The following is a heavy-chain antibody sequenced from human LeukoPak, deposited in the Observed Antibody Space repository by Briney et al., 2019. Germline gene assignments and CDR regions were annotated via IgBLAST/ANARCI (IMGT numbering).Heavy chain of an antibody. CDR2: IDSGSGNI. D-gene: IGHD1-26*01. V-gene: IGHV3-48*02. CDR1: GFTFSSHS. Sequence: QPGGSLRLSCAASGFTFSSHSMNWVRQAPGKGLEWLSYIDSGSGNIYYRDSVKGRFTISRDNAQDSLYLQMDSLRDEDTAVYYCARRSWADYWGQGTLVTVSS. CDR3: ARRSWADY. J-gene: IGHJ4*02.